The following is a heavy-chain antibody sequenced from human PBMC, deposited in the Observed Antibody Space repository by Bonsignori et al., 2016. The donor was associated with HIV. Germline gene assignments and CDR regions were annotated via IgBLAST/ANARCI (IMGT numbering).Heavy chain of an antibody. Sequence: QVPLVQSGAEVKKPGASMKISCKTSGYVFTTYYIHWVRQAPGQGLEWMGIINNSGDITNYSQNFRGRVTMTSDTSRSTVSMELSSLTSDDTATYYCAIHTGGTYHFDYWDQGTLV. CDR1: GYVFTTYY. J-gene: IGHJ5*01. CDR2: INNSGDIT. D-gene: IGHD2-8*02. CDR3: AIHTGGTYHFDY. V-gene: IGHV1-46*01.